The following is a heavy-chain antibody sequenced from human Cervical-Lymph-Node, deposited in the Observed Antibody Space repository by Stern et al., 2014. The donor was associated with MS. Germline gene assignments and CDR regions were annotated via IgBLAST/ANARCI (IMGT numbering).Heavy chain of an antibody. D-gene: IGHD6-19*01. CDR3: AQGAGSYWYVGL. V-gene: IGHV1-69*01. CDR2: IIPIFGAP. CDR1: GGSFINYA. J-gene: IGHJ2*01. Sequence: VQLVESGAEVKKPGSSVKVSCRPSGGSFINYAISWVHQAPGQGLEWMGGIIPIFGAPDYAQRFQARLTITADESTSTAYMELGSLTSDDTAIYYCAQGAGSYWYVGLWGRGTPITVSS.